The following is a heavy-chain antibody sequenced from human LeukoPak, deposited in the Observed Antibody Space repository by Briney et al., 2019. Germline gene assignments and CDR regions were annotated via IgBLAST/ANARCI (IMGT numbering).Heavy chain of an antibody. V-gene: IGHV4-34*01. D-gene: IGHD6-13*01. CDR1: GGSFSGYY. CDR3: ASNTGYSSSWYPNYYYYMDV. CDR2: INHSGST. J-gene: IGHJ6*03. Sequence: SETLSLTCAVYGGSFSGYYWSWIRQPPGKGLEWIGEINHSGSTNYNPSLKSRVTISVDTSKNQFSLKLSSVTAADTAVYYCASNTGYSSSWYPNYYYYMDVWGKGTTVTVSS.